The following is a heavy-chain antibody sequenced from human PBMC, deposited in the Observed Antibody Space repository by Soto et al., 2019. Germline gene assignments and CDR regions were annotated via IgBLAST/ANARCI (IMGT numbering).Heavy chain of an antibody. V-gene: IGHV4-31*03. CDR1: GGSIRSGGYY. CDR3: ARSVFP. J-gene: IGHJ5*02. Sequence: PSQTLSLTCTVSGGSIRSGGYYWSWIRQHPGKALEWIGYIYYSGNTYYNPSLKSRVTISGDTSKNQFSLKLTSVTAADTAVYYCARSVFPWGQGPLVTSPQ. CDR2: IYYSGNT.